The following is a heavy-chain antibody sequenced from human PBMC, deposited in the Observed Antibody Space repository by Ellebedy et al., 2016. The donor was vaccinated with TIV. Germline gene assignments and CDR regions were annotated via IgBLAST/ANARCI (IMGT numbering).Heavy chain of an antibody. V-gene: IGHV3-48*02. CDR3: ARGLTMYYFDY. CDR1: GFTFSSYS. J-gene: IGHJ4*02. CDR2: ISSSSTI. D-gene: IGHD3-10*02. Sequence: GESLKISCAASGFTFSSYSMNWVRQAPGKGLEWVSYISSSSTIYYADSVKGRFTISRDNAKNSLYLQMNSPRDEDTAVYYCARGLTMYYFDYWGQGTLVTVSS.